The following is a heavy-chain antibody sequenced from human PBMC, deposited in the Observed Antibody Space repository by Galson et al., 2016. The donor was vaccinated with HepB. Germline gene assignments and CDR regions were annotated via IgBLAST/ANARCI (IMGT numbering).Heavy chain of an antibody. J-gene: IGHJ4*02. CDR1: GFTFDDYG. D-gene: IGHD1-26*01. CDR2: IDRNGDST. CDR3: ARVRVGSYGGDYPDY. V-gene: IGHV3-20*04. Sequence: SLRLSCAASGFTFDDYGISWVRQAPRKGLEWVSGIDRNGDSTGYGDSVKGRFTISRDNAKNSLHLQMNSLRAEDTALYYCARVRVGSYGGDYPDYWGQGTLVTVSS.